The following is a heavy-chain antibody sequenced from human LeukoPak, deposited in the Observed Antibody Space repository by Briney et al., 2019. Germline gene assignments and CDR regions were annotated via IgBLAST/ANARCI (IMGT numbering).Heavy chain of an antibody. J-gene: IGHJ4*02. D-gene: IGHD3-22*01. CDR1: GFTFANSA. CDR3: ARVMGPHYFDTSGSSRAFDF. CDR2: ISGTGGST. Sequence: GGSLRLSCAASGFTFANSAMSWVRQAPGKGLECVSAISGTGGSTYYADSVKGRFTISRDNFGNTLYLQMVSLRAEDTAVYYCARVMGPHYFDTSGSSRAFDFWGQGTLVTVSS. V-gene: IGHV3-23*01.